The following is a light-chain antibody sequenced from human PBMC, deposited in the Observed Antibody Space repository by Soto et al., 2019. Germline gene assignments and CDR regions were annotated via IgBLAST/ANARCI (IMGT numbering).Light chain of an antibody. CDR3: VQGTHWPWT. CDR1: QGLVYSDGNTF. CDR2: QVS. V-gene: IGKV2-30*01. J-gene: IGKJ1*01. Sequence: DVVMTQSPLSLSVTLGQPATISCRSSQGLVYSDGNTFLNWFHQRPGQSPRRLIYQVSNRDSGVPDRFSGSGSGTDYTLTISRVEPEDVGIYYCVQGTHWPWTFGQGTKVEIK.